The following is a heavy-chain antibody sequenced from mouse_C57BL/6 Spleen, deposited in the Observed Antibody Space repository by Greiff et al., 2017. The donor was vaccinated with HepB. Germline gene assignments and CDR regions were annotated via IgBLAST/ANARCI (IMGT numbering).Heavy chain of an antibody. CDR1: GYTFTDYN. CDR2: INPNNGGT. Sequence: VQLKQSGPELVKPGASVKIPCKASGYTFTDYNMDWVKQSHGKSLEWIGDINPNNGGTIYNQKFKGKATLTVDKSSSTAYMELRSLTSEDTAVYYCARRSHYYGTTWFAYWGQGTLVTVSA. D-gene: IGHD1-1*01. V-gene: IGHV1-18*01. CDR3: ARRSHYYGTTWFAY. J-gene: IGHJ3*01.